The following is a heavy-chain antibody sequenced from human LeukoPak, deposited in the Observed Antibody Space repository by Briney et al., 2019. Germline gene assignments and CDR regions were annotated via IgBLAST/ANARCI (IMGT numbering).Heavy chain of an antibody. CDR3: ARHGSGWSFDY. CDR2: ISYSGST. Sequence: SETLSLTCTVSGGSISGYYWSWIWQPPGKGLEWLGYISYSGSTNYNPSLKSRVSISVDTSKNQFSLNLNSVTAADTAVFYCARHGSGWSFDYWGQGTLVTVSS. J-gene: IGHJ4*02. V-gene: IGHV4-59*08. CDR1: GGSISGYY. D-gene: IGHD6-19*01.